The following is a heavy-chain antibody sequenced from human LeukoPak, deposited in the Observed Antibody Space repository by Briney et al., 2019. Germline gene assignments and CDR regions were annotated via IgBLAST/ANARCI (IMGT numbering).Heavy chain of an antibody. J-gene: IGHJ5*02. Sequence: SETLSLTCTVSGYSISSGYYWGWIRQPPGRGLEWIGYYYNSGSTNYNPSPKSRVTISVDTSKNQFSLKLSSVTAADTAVYYCARGYSSIWYRVWFGLWGQGTLVTVSS. V-gene: IGHV4-61*01. CDR1: GYSISSGYY. D-gene: IGHD6-13*01. CDR3: ARGYSSIWYRVWFGL. CDR2: YYNSGST.